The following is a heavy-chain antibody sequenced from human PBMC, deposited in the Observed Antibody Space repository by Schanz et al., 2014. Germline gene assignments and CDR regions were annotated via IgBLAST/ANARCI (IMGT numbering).Heavy chain of an antibody. CDR3: ARGREVVAKIFDV. CDR1: GFTFTNYA. D-gene: IGHD3-22*01. CDR2: ISGSGGST. J-gene: IGHJ4*02. V-gene: IGHV3-23*04. Sequence: EVQLVESGGGLAQPGGSLRLSCAASGFTFTNYAMTWVRQAPGKGLEWVSGISGSGGSTYDADSVKGRFTISRDNAKNSLYLQMNSLRAEDTGVYYCARGREVVAKIFDVWGQGTQVTVSS.